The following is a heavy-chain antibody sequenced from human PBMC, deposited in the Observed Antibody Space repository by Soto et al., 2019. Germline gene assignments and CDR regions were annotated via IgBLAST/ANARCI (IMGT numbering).Heavy chain of an antibody. J-gene: IGHJ6*02. V-gene: IGHV3-30*18. Sequence: QVQLVESGGGVVQPGRSLRLFCAASGFTFSSYGMHWVRQAPGKGPEWVAVISYDGSNKYYADSVKGRFTISRDNSKNTRYLQMNSLRAEDTAGYYGAKAGGGVTTYYYYGIDVLGQGTTVTVSS. CDR2: ISYDGSNK. CDR3: AKAGGGVTTYYYYGIDV. D-gene: IGHD4-4*01. CDR1: GFTFSSYG.